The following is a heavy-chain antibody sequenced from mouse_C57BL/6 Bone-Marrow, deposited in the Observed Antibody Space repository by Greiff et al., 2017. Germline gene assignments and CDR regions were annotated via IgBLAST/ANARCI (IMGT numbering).Heavy chain of an antibody. J-gene: IGHJ2*01. CDR3: ARDRGYDYDDGYYFDY. V-gene: IGHV14-2*01. CDR2: IDPEDGET. CDR1: GFNIKDYY. Sequence: DVHLQESGAELVKPGASVKLSCTASGFNIKDYYMHWVKQRTEQGLEWIGRIDPEDGETKYAPKFQGKATITADTSSKTAYLQLSSLTSEDTAVYYCARDRGYDYDDGYYFDYWGQGTTLTVSS. D-gene: IGHD2-4*01.